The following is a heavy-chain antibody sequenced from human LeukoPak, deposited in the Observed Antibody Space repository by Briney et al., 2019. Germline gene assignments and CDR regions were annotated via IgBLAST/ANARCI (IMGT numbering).Heavy chain of an antibody. D-gene: IGHD3-3*01. CDR2: INHSGST. J-gene: IGHJ4*02. Sequence: SETLSLTCAVYGGSFSGYYWSWIRQPPGKGLEWIGEINHSGSTNYNPSLKSRVTISVDTSKNQFSLKLSSVTAADTAVYYCASPAGVFWGVYYTDYGPQGPWVTVP. CDR1: GGSFSGYY. CDR3: ASPAGVFWGVYYTDY. V-gene: IGHV4-34*01.